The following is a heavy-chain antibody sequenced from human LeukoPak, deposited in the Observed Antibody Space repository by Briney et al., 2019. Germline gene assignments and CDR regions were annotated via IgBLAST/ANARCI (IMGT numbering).Heavy chain of an antibody. CDR3: ARRDDYVWGSYRPYYFDY. Sequence: PSETLSLTCSVSGDSITYFYWSWIRQAAGKGLEWIGRFSSSGSTNYNPSLKSRVTMSVDTSKNQFSLKLSSVTAADTAVYYCARRDDYVWGSYRPYYFDYWGQGTLVTVSS. J-gene: IGHJ4*02. CDR1: GDSITYFY. V-gene: IGHV4-4*07. CDR2: FSSSGST. D-gene: IGHD3-16*02.